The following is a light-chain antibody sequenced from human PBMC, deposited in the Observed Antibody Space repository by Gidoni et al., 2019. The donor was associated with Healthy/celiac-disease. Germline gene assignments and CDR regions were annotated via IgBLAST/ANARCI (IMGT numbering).Light chain of an antibody. CDR1: QSVSSSY. J-gene: IGKJ5*01. Sequence: EIALTQSPGTLSLSPGERATRSCRASQSVSSSYLAWYQQKPGQAPRLLIYGASSRDTGIPDRFSGSGSGTDFTLTISRLEPEDFAVYYCQQYGSSLSITFGQGTRLEIK. V-gene: IGKV3-20*01. CDR2: GAS. CDR3: QQYGSSLSIT.